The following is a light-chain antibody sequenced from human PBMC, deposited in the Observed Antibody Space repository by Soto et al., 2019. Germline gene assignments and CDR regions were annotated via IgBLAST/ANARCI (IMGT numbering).Light chain of an antibody. Sequence: LTQPASVSGSPGQSITISCTGTSSDVGSYNLVSWYQHHPGKAPKLMIYEVSKRPSGVSNRLSGSKSGNTASLTISGLQAEDEADYYCCSYAGSSTLVFGTGTKVTVL. J-gene: IGLJ1*01. CDR3: CSYAGSSTLV. CDR2: EVS. CDR1: SSDVGSYNL. V-gene: IGLV2-23*02.